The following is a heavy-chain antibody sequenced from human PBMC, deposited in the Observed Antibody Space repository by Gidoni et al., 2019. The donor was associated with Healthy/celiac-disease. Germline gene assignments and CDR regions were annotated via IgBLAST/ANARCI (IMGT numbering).Heavy chain of an antibody. Sequence: QVQLVESGGGVVQPGRSLSLSCAASGFTFTSYGMHCGRQAPGKGLEWVAVISYDGSNKYYADYVKGRFTISRDNSKNTLYLQMNSLRAEDTAVYYCAKDHRDIVVVPAAMRGYGMDVWGQGTTVTVSS. CDR1: GFTFTSYG. CDR3: AKDHRDIVVVPAAMRGYGMDV. V-gene: IGHV3-30*18. D-gene: IGHD2-2*01. CDR2: ISYDGSNK. J-gene: IGHJ6*02.